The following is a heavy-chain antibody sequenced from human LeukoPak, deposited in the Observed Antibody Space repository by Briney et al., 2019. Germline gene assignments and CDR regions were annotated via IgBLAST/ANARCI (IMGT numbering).Heavy chain of an antibody. CDR3: ARNRGGDYYGSGSSDF. J-gene: IGHJ4*02. Sequence: GGSLRLSCAASGFTFSSYSMNWVRQAPGKGLEWVSSISSSSSYIYYADSVKGRFTISRDNAKNSLYLQMNSLRAEDTAVYYCARNRGGDYYGSGSSDFWGQGTLVTGSS. V-gene: IGHV3-21*01. D-gene: IGHD3-10*01. CDR2: ISSSSSYI. CDR1: GFTFSSYS.